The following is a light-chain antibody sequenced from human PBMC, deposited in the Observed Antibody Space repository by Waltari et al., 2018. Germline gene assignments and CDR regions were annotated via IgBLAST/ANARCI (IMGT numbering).Light chain of an antibody. CDR3: AAWDDRLNGVV. V-gene: IGLV1-44*01. CDR1: SSNIGTNT. CDR2: TNN. J-gene: IGLJ2*01. Sequence: QSVLTQPPSTSGTPGQRVTISCSGSSSNIGTNTVNLYQQLPGTAPKLLIYTNNQRPSGVPDRFSGSRSGTSASLAISGLQSEDEAGYHCAAWDDRLNGVVFGGGTKVTVL.